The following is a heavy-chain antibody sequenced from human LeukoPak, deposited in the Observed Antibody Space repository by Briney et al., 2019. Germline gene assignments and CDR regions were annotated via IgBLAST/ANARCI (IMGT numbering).Heavy chain of an antibody. CDR3: TTDLAWFGTVLFDY. J-gene: IGHJ4*02. Sequence: GGSLRLSCAASGFTFSNAWMNWVRQAPGKGLEWVGRIKSKTDGGTTDYAAPVKGRFTISGDDSKNTLYLQMNSLKTEDTAVYYCTTDLAWFGTVLFDYWGQGTLVTVSS. D-gene: IGHD3-10*01. CDR1: GFTFSNAW. CDR2: IKSKTDGGTT. V-gene: IGHV3-15*07.